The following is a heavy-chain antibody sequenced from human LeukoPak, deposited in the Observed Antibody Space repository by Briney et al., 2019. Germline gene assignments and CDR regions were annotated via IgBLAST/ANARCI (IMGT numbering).Heavy chain of an antibody. CDR3: ARGPPESTSSDY. CDR1: GYTFSSYD. V-gene: IGHV1-8*01. CDR2: MNPDTTNT. J-gene: IGHJ4*02. Sequence: ASVNVSCKASGYTFSSYDINWVRQATGQGLEWLGWMNPDTTNTSYAQKSQGRVTMTINTPINTDYMELRNLTSEDTAVYYCARGPPESTSSDYWGQGTLVTVSS. D-gene: IGHD2-2*01.